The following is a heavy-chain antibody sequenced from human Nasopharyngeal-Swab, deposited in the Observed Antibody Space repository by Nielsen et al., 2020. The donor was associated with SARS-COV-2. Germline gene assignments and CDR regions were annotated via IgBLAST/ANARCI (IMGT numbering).Heavy chain of an antibody. CDR2: INWIGGSA. CDR1: GFTFDDYA. CDR3: AKDGQRPLYYYAMDV. D-gene: IGHD1-1*01. V-gene: IGHV3-20*04. J-gene: IGHJ6*02. Sequence: GESLKISCAASGFTFDDYAMSWVRQVPGKGLEWVANINWIGGSADYSDAVKGRFTISRDNAKNSLYLQMNSLRAEDTALYYCAKDGQRPLYYYAMDVWGQGTTVTVSS.